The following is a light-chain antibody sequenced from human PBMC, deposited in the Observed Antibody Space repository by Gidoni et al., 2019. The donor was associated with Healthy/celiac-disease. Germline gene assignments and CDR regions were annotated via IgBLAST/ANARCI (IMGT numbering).Light chain of an antibody. CDR2: AAS. CDR1: QSISSY. V-gene: IGKV1-39*01. CDR3: QQSYSTPFT. J-gene: IGKJ3*01. Sequence: DIQMTQTPSSLSASVGDRVTITCRASQSISSYLNCYQQKPGKAPKLLIYAASSLQSGVPSRFSGSGSGTDFTLTISSLHPEDFATYYCQQSYSTPFTFGPGTKVDI.